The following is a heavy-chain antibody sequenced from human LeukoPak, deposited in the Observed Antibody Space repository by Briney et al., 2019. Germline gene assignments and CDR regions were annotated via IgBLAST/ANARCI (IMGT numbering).Heavy chain of an antibody. CDR1: GFNSGNYW. D-gene: IGHD4-17*01. CDR2: IKQDGSEK. V-gene: IGHV3-7*01. Sequence: PGGSLRLSCAASGFNSGNYWMSWVRQAPGKGLEWVANIKQDGSEKYYVDSVKGRFTISRDNAKNSLYLQMNSLRAEDTAVYYCVRFFGYWGQGTLVTVSS. J-gene: IGHJ4*02. CDR3: VRFFGY.